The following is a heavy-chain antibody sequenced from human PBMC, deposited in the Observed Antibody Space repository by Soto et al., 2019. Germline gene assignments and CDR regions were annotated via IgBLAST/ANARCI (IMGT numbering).Heavy chain of an antibody. CDR1: GFTFSDYY. Sequence: NPGGSLRLSCAASGFTFSDYYMSWIRQAPGKGLEWVSYISSSGSTIYYADSVKGRFTISRDNAKNSLYLQMNSLRAEDTAVYYCARDYPMVRGVISHYYYYYGMDVWGQGTTVTVSS. J-gene: IGHJ6*02. CDR2: ISSSGSTI. V-gene: IGHV3-11*01. D-gene: IGHD3-10*01. CDR3: ARDYPMVRGVISHYYYYYGMDV.